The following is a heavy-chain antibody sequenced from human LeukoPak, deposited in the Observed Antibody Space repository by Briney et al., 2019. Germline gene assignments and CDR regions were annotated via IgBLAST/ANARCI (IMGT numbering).Heavy chain of an antibody. CDR3: ARDKRQYYYGSGSYNWFDP. CDR1: GGTFSSYA. CDR2: IIPILGIA. V-gene: IGHV1-69*04. Sequence: SVKVSCKASGGTFSSYAISWVRQAPGQGLEWMGRIIPILGIANYAQKFQGRVTITADKSTSTAYMELSSLRSGDTAVYYCARDKRQYYYGSGSYNWFDPWGQGTLVTVSS. J-gene: IGHJ5*02. D-gene: IGHD3-10*01.